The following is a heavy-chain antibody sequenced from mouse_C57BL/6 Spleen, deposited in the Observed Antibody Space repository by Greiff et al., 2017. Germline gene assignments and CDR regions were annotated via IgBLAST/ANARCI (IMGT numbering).Heavy chain of an antibody. CDR3: ARDSSGYGYAMDY. D-gene: IGHD3-2*02. CDR2: INYDGSST. CDR1: GFTFSDYY. Sequence: EVKLVESEGGLVQPGSSMKLSCTASGFTFSDYYMAWVRQVPEKGLEWVANINYDGSSTYYLDSLKSRFIISRDNAKNILYLQMSSLKSEDTATYYCARDSSGYGYAMDYWGQGTSVTVS. V-gene: IGHV5-16*01. J-gene: IGHJ4*01.